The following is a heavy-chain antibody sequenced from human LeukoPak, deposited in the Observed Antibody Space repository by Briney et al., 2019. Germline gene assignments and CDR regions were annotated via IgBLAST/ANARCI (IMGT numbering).Heavy chain of an antibody. V-gene: IGHV3-7*01. CDR1: GFTFSNYW. CDR2: IKEDGSEK. Sequence: HTGGSLRLSCAASGFTFSNYWMSWVRQAPGKGLEWVANIKEDGSEKYYVDSVKGRFTISRDNARNSLYPQMNSLRAEDTAVYYWASGRQLGYWGQGTLVTVSS. J-gene: IGHJ4*02. CDR3: ASGRQLGY. D-gene: IGHD6-13*01.